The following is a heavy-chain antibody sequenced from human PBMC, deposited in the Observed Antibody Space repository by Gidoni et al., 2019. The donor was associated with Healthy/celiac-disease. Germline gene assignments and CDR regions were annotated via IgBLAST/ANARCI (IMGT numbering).Heavy chain of an antibody. CDR3: ATGDSTSWLGTIYY. V-gene: IGHV1-18*04. Sequence: QLQLVHSGAEVMKPGASGKVSSKASGYTFTSYGISWVRQAPGQGLEWMEWIRADICNTNYAQKLKGRVTMTTDTSTSTAYIERRSLRSDDTAVYYCATGDSTSWLGTIYYWGQGTLVTVSS. D-gene: IGHD2-2*01. CDR2: IRADICNT. CDR1: GYTFTSYG. J-gene: IGHJ4*02.